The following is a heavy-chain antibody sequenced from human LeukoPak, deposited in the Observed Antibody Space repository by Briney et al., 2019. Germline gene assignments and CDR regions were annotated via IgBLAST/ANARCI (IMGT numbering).Heavy chain of an antibody. D-gene: IGHD3-10*01. CDR3: AREAALCFREPGLFDY. V-gene: IGHV3-7*01. CDR2: IKQDGSEK. Sequence: GGSLRLSCAASGFTFSSYWMSWVRQAPGKGLEWVANIKQDGSEKYYVDSVKGRFTISRDNAKNSLYLQMNSLRAEDTAVYYCAREAALCFREPGLFDYWGQGTLVTVSS. CDR1: GFTFSSYW. J-gene: IGHJ4*02.